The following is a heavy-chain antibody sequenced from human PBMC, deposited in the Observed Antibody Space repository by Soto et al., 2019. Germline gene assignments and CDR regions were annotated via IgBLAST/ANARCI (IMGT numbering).Heavy chain of an antibody. CDR3: ARVAY. CDR2: IYHSGST. J-gene: IGHJ4*02. V-gene: IGHV4-61*03. Sequence: SETLSLTCTVSGGSVRDGSYYWAWLRQPPGKGLEWIGHIYHSGSTIYNPSLKSRVTISIDNAQNSLFLQMNTLRPEDTAMYYCARVAYWGPGTQVTVSS. CDR1: GGSVRDGSYY.